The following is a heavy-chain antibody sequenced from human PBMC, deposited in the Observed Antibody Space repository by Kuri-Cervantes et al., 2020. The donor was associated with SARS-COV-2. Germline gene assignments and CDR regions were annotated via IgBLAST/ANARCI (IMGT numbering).Heavy chain of an antibody. D-gene: IGHD6-13*01. CDR3: ARYSSSWSYY. CDR1: GFTFSSYS. CDR2: ISSSSSYI. Sequence: GESLKISCAASGFTFSSYSMNWVRQAPGKGLEWVSSISSSSSYIYCADPVKGRFTISRDNAKNSLYLQMNSLRAEDTAVYYCARYSSSWSYYWGQGTLVTVSS. V-gene: IGHV3-21*01. J-gene: IGHJ4*02.